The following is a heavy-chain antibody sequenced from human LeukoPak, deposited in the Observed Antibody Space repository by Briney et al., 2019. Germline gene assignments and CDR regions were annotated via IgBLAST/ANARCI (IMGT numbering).Heavy chain of an antibody. D-gene: IGHD6-19*01. CDR2: IYPGDSDI. CDR3: ARSESSRWPFDY. J-gene: IGHJ4*02. V-gene: IGHV5-51*01. CDR1: RYSFTTYW. Sequence: GESLKISCETSRYSFTTYWIGWVRQMPGKGPEWMGIIYPGDSDIRYSPSFQGQVTISADKSISTAYLRWSSLKASDSAMYYCARSESSRWPFDYWGQGTLVTVSS.